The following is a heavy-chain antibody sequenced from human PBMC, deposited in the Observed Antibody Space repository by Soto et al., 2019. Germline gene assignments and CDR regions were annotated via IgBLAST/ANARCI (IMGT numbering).Heavy chain of an antibody. J-gene: IGHJ5*02. CDR3: ASDSPYGGDYWDLFDR. V-gene: IGHV1-69*01. D-gene: IGHD2-8*02. CDR1: GGTFGSYG. Sequence: QVQLVQSGAEVKKLGSSVKVSCKASGGTFGSYGISWVRQAPGQGLEWMGGIIPIFGTINYAQKFQGRVTITADESTTTAYMELNSLTSEDTAVYYCASDSPYGGDYWDLFDRWGQGTLVTVSS. CDR2: IIPIFGTI.